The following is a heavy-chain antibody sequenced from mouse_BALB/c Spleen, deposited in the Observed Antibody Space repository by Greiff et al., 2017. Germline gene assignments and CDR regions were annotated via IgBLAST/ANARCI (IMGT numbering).Heavy chain of an antibody. CDR3: ARAFYYDYEGSFDY. CDR2: ISYDGSN. Sequence: EVKLQESGPGLVKPSQSLSLTCSVTGYSITSGYYWNWIRQFPGNKLEWMGYISYDGSNNYNPSLKNRISITRDTSKNQFFLKLNSVTTEDTATYYCARAFYYDYEGSFDYWGQGTTLTVSS. J-gene: IGHJ2*01. V-gene: IGHV3-6*02. CDR1: GYSITSGYY. D-gene: IGHD2-4*01.